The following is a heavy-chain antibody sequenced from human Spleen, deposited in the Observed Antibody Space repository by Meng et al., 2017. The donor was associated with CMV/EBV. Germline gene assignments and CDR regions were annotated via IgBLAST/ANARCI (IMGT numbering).Heavy chain of an antibody. CDR2: ISSASDYI. CDR3: AREMPAAKRPFDY. Sequence: GSLRLSCAAPGFTFSRYTMNWVRQAPGKGLEWVSSISSASDYIYYADSVKGRFTISRDNAKNSLSLQMNSLRAEDTAVYYCAREMPAAKRPFDYWGQGTLVTVSS. D-gene: IGHD2-2*01. V-gene: IGHV3-21*01. J-gene: IGHJ4*02. CDR1: GFTFSRYT.